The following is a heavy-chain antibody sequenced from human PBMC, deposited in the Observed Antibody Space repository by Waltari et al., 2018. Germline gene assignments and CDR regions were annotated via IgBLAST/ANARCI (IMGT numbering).Heavy chain of an antibody. CDR1: GGSFSGYY. Sequence: QVQLQQWGAGLLKPSETLSLTCAVYGGSFSGYYWGWIRQPPGKGLEWLGEINHSGSTNYNPSLKSRVTISVDTSKNQFSLKLSSVTAANTAVYYCARENHDSSGYYSAVDYWGQGTLVTVSS. D-gene: IGHD3-22*01. V-gene: IGHV4-34*01. CDR2: INHSGST. CDR3: ARENHDSSGYYSAVDY. J-gene: IGHJ4*02.